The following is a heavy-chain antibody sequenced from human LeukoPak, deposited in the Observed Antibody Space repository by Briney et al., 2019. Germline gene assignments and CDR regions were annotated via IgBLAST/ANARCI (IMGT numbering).Heavy chain of an antibody. CDR1: GFTFSSYA. CDR2: ISYDGSNK. V-gene: IGHV3-30*04. D-gene: IGHD5-12*01. CDR3: ARVATIM. J-gene: IGHJ4*02. Sequence: GRSLRLSCAASGFTFSSYAMHWVRQAPGKGLEWVAVISYDGSNKYYADSVKGRFTISRDNSKNTLYLRMNSLRAEDTAVYYCARVATIMWGQGTLVTVSS.